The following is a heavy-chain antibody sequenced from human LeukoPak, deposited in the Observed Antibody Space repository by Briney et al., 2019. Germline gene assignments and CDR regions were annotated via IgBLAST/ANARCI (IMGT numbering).Heavy chain of an antibody. V-gene: IGHV3-48*04. Sequence: GGCLRLSCAASGFTFSSYSMNWVRQAPGKGLEWVSYISSSGSTIYYADSVKGRFTISRDNAKNSLYLQMNSLRAEDTAVYYCARDRRGGYDTWAFDIWGQGTMVTVSS. CDR2: ISSSGSTI. J-gene: IGHJ3*02. CDR1: GFTFSSYS. CDR3: ARDRRGGYDTWAFDI. D-gene: IGHD5-12*01.